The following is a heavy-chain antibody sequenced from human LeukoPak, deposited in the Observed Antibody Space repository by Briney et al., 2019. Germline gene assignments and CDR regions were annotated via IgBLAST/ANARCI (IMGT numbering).Heavy chain of an antibody. CDR2: INHSGST. CDR3: ARVGYSSGWYAWYFDL. Sequence: ASETLSLTCAVYGGSFSGYYWSWIRQPPGKGLEWIGEINHSGSTNYNPSLKSRVTISVDTSKNQFSLKLSSVTAADTAVYYCARVGYSSGWYAWYFDLWGRGTLVTVSS. D-gene: IGHD6-19*01. J-gene: IGHJ2*01. CDR1: GGSFSGYY. V-gene: IGHV4-34*01.